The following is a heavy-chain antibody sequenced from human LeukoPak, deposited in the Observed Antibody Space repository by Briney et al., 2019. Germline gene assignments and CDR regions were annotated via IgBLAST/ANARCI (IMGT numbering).Heavy chain of an antibody. CDR1: GYSFISHW. Sequence: GESLKTSCQVSGYSFISHWIAWVRHMPGKGLEWMGRIDPRDSYTTYSPSFQGHVTISADKSITTVYLQWSSLRASDTGIYYCARWGNEYCSGGSYLDPWGQGTLVSVSS. CDR3: ARWGNEYCSGGSYLDP. V-gene: IGHV5-10-1*01. D-gene: IGHD2-15*01. J-gene: IGHJ5*02. CDR2: IDPRDSYT.